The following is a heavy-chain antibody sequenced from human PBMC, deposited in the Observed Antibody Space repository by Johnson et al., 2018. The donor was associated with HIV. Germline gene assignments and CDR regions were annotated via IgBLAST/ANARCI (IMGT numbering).Heavy chain of an antibody. CDR3: AKDKGSSSWFDAFDI. Sequence: VQLVESGGGLIQPGGSMRLSCAASGFTFDDYAMHWVRQAPGKGMEWVSGSSWNSGSIGYADSVKGRFTISRDHAKNSLYLQINSLRAEDTALYYCAKDKGSSSWFDAFDIWGQGTMVTVSA. CDR1: GFTFDDYA. D-gene: IGHD6-13*01. J-gene: IGHJ3*02. V-gene: IGHV3-9*01. CDR2: SSWNSGSI.